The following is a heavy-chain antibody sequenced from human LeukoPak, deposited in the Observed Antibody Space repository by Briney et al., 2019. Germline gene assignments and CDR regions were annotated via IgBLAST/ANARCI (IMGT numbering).Heavy chain of an antibody. Sequence: GGSLRLSCAASGFTLSDYYMNWVRQAPGKGLEWVSYISSTSSTMYYADSVKGRFTISRDNSKNTLYVQMNSLRAEDTAVYYCAKGHYYGSGSLDYWGQGTLVTVSS. V-gene: IGHV3-48*01. CDR2: ISSTSSTM. CDR3: AKGHYYGSGSLDY. CDR1: GFTLSDYY. D-gene: IGHD3-10*01. J-gene: IGHJ4*02.